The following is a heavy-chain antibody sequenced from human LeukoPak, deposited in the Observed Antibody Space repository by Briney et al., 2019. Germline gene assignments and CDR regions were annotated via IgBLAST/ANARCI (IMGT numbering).Heavy chain of an antibody. J-gene: IGHJ4*02. D-gene: IGHD1-1*01. CDR3: ARGSPGTY. Sequence: GGSLRLSCAASGFTFSAYEMNWVRQAPGKGLEWVSYISPSGTTIYYADSVKGRFTISRDNAKNSLYLQMNSLKAEDTAVYYCARGSPGTYWGQGTLVTVSS. CDR2: ISPSGTTI. V-gene: IGHV3-48*03. CDR1: GFTFSAYE.